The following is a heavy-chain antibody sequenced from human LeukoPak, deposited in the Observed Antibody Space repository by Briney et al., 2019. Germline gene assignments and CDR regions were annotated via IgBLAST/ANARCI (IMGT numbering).Heavy chain of an antibody. CDR3: ARGWGGHGRSWGALDF. CDR2: IGTVADT. CDR1: GFNFNNYD. V-gene: IGHV3-13*04. D-gene: IGHD3-16*01. Sequence: PGGSLRLSCAASGFNFNNYDMPWVRQAAGKRLEWVSGIGTVADTFYLDSVQGRFTISRENAKNSFYLQMNSLRAEDPAVYYCARGWGGHGRSWGALDFWGQGILVTVSS. J-gene: IGHJ4*02.